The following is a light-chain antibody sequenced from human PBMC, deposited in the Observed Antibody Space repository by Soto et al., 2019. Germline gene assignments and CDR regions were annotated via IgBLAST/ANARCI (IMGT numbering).Light chain of an antibody. CDR3: QQRSNWPPIA. CDR1: QTISSTY. CDR2: AAS. J-gene: IGKJ5*01. V-gene: IGKV3D-20*02. Sequence: EIVLTECPGTLCLSPGEGATLSCRASQTISSTYLAWYQKKPGQAPRLXXFAASTRATGIPDRFSGSGSGTDFTLTSSSLEPEDFAVYYCQQRSNWPPIAFGQGTRLEIK.